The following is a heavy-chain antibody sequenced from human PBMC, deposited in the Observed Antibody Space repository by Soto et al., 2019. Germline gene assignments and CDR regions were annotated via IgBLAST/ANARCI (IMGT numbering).Heavy chain of an antibody. D-gene: IGHD2-21*02. CDR2: IIPIFGTA. CDR1: GGTFSSYA. Sequence: ASVKVSCKASGGTFSSYAISWVRQAPGQGLEWMGGIIPIFGTANYAQKFQGRVTITADKSTSTAYMELSSLRSEDTAVYYCGGGVTAIDYVYGMDVWGQGTTVTVSS. J-gene: IGHJ6*02. V-gene: IGHV1-69*06. CDR3: GGGVTAIDYVYGMDV.